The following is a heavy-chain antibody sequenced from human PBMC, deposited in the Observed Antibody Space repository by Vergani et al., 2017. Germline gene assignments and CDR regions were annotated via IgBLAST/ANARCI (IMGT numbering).Heavy chain of an antibody. CDR1: GGTFSSYT. CDR3: ATGDQLVAATRLYY. D-gene: IGHD2-15*01. Sequence: QVQLVHSGAEVKKPGSSVKVSCTASGGTFSSYTISWVRQAPGQGLEWMGRIIPILGIANYAQKFQGRVTITADKSTSTAYMELSSLRSEDTAVYYCATGDQLVAATRLYYWGQGTLVTVSS. J-gene: IGHJ4*02. CDR2: IIPILGIA. V-gene: IGHV1-69*02.